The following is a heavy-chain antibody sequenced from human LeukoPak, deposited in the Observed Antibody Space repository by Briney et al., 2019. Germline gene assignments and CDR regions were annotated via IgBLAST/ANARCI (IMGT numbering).Heavy chain of an antibody. CDR3: ATVFDF. Sequence: GGSLRLSCTVSEFTFSDYSMHWVRQVPGKGLVCVSRIDDVGSGTSYADSVKGRFTISRDDAKNTVYLQMNSLRAEDTAVYYCATVFDFWGQGTLVTVSS. J-gene: IGHJ5*01. D-gene: IGHD2-21*02. CDR2: IDDVGSGT. V-gene: IGHV3-74*01. CDR1: EFTFSDYS.